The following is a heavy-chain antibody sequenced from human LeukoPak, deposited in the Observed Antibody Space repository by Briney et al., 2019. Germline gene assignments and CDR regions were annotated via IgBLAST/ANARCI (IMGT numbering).Heavy chain of an antibody. D-gene: IGHD2-2*01. Sequence: PSETLSLTCTVSGGSISSGGYYWSWIRQHPGKGLEWIGYIYYSGSTYYNPSLKSRVTMSVDTSKNQFSLKLSSVTAADTAVYYCARDRPQVHCSSTSCLRRAFDIWGQGTMVTVSS. CDR1: GGSISSGGYY. CDR2: IYYSGST. CDR3: ARDRPQVHCSSTSCLRRAFDI. V-gene: IGHV4-31*03. J-gene: IGHJ3*02.